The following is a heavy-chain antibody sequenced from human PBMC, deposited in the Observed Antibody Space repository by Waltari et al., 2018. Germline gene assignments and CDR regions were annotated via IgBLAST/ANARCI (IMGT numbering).Heavy chain of an antibody. D-gene: IGHD6-13*01. CDR1: GFTFSSYS. CDR3: ARDGYGIAAAYFDY. V-gene: IGHV3-48*01. CDR2: ISSSSSTI. Sequence: EVQLVESGGGLVQPGGSLRLSCAASGFTFSSYSMNWVRQAPGKGLEWVSYISSSSSTIYYADSVKGRFTISRDNAKNSLYLQMNSLRAEDTAVYYCARDGYGIAAAYFDYWGQGTLVTVSS. J-gene: IGHJ4*02.